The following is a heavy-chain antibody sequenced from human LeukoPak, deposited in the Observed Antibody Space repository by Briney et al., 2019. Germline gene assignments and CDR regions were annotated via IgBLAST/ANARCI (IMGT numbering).Heavy chain of an antibody. J-gene: IGHJ4*02. CDR3: AKGGGFGKYYFDY. CDR2: IYSGGST. Sequence: SGGSLRLSCAASGFTLSSNYVGWVRQAPGKGLEWVSHIYSGGSTYHADSVKGRFTISRDTSENMVFLQMNSLRAEDTAVYYCAKGGGFGKYYFDYWGQGTLVTVSS. CDR1: GFTLSSNY. V-gene: IGHV3-66*01. D-gene: IGHD3-16*01.